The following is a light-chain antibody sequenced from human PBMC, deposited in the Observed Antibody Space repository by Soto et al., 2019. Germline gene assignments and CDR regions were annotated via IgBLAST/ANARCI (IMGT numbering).Light chain of an antibody. Sequence: EIVLTQSPGILSLSPGERATLSCRASQSVSGTYLAWYQQTPGQAPRLLIYGASSRATGIPDRFSGSGSGTDFTLTISRLEPEDFTVYSCQQYVTLPTTFGPRTKVDVK. V-gene: IGKV3-20*01. CDR2: GAS. CDR1: QSVSGTY. J-gene: IGKJ3*01. CDR3: QQYVTLPTT.